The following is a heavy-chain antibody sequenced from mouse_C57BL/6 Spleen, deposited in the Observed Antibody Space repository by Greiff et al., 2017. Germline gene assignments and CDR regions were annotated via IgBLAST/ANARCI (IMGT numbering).Heavy chain of an antibody. CDR1: GFNITDYY. Sequence: VQLQQSGAELVRPGASVKLSCTASGFNITDYYMHWVKQRPEQGLEWIGRIDPEDGDTEYAPKFQGKATMTADTSSNTAYLQLSSLTSEDTAVYYCTRDSSGHFDYWGQGTTLTVSS. J-gene: IGHJ2*01. CDR3: TRDSSGHFDY. D-gene: IGHD3-2*02. V-gene: IGHV14-1*01. CDR2: IDPEDGDT.